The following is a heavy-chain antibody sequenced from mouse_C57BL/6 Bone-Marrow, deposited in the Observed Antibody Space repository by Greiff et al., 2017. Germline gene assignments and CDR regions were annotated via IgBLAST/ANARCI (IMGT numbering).Heavy chain of an antibody. CDR3: ARGWLLHYAMDY. J-gene: IGHJ4*01. D-gene: IGHD2-3*01. V-gene: IGHV3-6*01. Sequence: VQLKESGPGLVKPSQSLSLTCSVTGYSITSGYYWNWIRQFPGNKLEWMGYISYDGSNNYNPSLKNRISITRDTSKNQFFLKLNSVTTEDTATYYCARGWLLHYAMDYWGQGTSVTVSS. CDR1: GYSITSGYY. CDR2: ISYDGSN.